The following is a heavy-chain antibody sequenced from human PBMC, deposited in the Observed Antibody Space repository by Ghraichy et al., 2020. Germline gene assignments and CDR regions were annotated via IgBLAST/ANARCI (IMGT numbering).Heavy chain of an antibody. V-gene: IGHV4-34*01. CDR3: ARGRPFWGSVQTYWYFDL. Sequence: SETLSLTCALSGGSISGHYWSWIRQPPGKGLEWIGEISHTGGTNYNPSLKSRVTMSVNTSKNQFSLSLNSVTAADTAVFYCARGRPFWGSVQTYWYFDLWGRGTLVTVSS. CDR1: GGSISGHY. J-gene: IGHJ2*01. CDR2: ISHTGGT. D-gene: IGHD7-27*01.